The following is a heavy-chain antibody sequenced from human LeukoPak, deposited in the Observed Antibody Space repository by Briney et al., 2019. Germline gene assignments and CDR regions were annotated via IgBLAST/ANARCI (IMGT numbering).Heavy chain of an antibody. J-gene: IGHJ3*02. Sequence: SQTLSLTCTVSGGSISSGGYYWSWIRQHPGKGLEWIGYIYYSGSTYYNPPLKSRVTISVDTSKNQFSLKLSSVTAADTAVYYCAKYSYGDAFDIWGQGTMVTVSS. D-gene: IGHD5-18*01. V-gene: IGHV4-31*03. CDR2: IYYSGST. CDR3: AKYSYGDAFDI. CDR1: GGSISSGGYY.